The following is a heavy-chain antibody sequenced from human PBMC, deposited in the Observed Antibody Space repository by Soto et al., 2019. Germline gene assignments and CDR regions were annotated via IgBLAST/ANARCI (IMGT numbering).Heavy chain of an antibody. CDR3: ASGPSGGSGSQWFDP. D-gene: IGHD3-10*01. CDR2: MNRNSGNT. CDR1: GYSFTTYD. J-gene: IGHJ5*02. V-gene: IGHV1-8*01. Sequence: QVQLVQSGAEVKKPGASVKVSCKASGYSFTTYDINWVRQATGQGLEWMGWMNRNSGNTGFAQKLQGRVTMTRNTSITTAYMELSSLRSEATAMYYCASGPSGGSGSQWFDPWGQGTLVTVSS.